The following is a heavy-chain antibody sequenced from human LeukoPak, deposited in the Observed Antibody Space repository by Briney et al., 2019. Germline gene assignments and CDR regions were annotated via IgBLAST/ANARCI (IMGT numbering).Heavy chain of an antibody. J-gene: IGHJ4*02. Sequence: NPSETLSLTCTVSGGSISSYYWSWIRQPPGKGLEWIGYIYYSGSTNYNPSLKSRVTISVDTSKNQFSLKLSSVTAADTAVYYCARGGVTFFDYWGQGTRVTVSS. CDR3: ARGGVTFFDY. CDR2: IYYSGST. V-gene: IGHV4-59*01. CDR1: GGSISSYY. D-gene: IGHD3-10*01.